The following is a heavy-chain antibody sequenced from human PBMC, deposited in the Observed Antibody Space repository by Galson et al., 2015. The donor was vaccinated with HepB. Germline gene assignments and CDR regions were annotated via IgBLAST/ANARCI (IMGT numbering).Heavy chain of an antibody. Sequence: SVTVSCKASGGTFSSYAISWVRQAPGQGLEWMGGIIPIFGIANYAQKFQGRVTITADESTSTAYMELSSLRSEDTAVYYCASGVVDIVVVVAASRYYFDYWGQGTLVTVSS. CDR2: IIPIFGIA. D-gene: IGHD2-15*01. J-gene: IGHJ4*02. V-gene: IGHV1-69*13. CDR3: ASGVVDIVVVVAASRYYFDY. CDR1: GGTFSSYA.